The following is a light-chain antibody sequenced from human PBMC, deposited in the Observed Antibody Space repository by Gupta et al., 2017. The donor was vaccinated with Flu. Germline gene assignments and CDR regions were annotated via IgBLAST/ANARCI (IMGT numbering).Light chain of an antibody. CDR1: QTISNF. V-gene: IGKV1-39*01. CDR2: SAT. Sequence: DIQMAQSPSSLSASEGDRVTITCRASQTISNFLNWYQQRPGKAPRLLIYSATTLQSGVPSRFSGSGSGTDFTLTISRLQGEDIATYYCQQSDYSPLTFGGGTKVEMK. J-gene: IGKJ4*01. CDR3: QQSDYSPLT.